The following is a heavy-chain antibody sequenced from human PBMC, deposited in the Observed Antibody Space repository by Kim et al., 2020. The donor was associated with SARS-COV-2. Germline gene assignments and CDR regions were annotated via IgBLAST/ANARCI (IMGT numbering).Heavy chain of an antibody. Sequence: ILSIANYAQKTQGRVTITADKSTSTAYMELSSLRSEDTAVYYCARDHGLDWGQGTLVTVSS. CDR2: ILSIA. J-gene: IGHJ4*02. D-gene: IGHD3-22*01. V-gene: IGHV1-69*04. CDR3: ARDHGLD.